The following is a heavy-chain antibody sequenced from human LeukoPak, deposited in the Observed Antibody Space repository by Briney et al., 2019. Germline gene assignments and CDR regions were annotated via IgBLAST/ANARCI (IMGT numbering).Heavy chain of an antibody. V-gene: IGHV5-51*01. J-gene: IGHJ4*02. CDR3: ARSYYDSSGSHWSTSTYFDY. CDR1: GYSFTSYW. D-gene: IGHD3-22*01. Sequence: EESLKISCKGSGYSFTSYWIGWVRQMPGKGLEWMGIIYPGDSDTRYSPSFQGQVTISADKSISTAYLQWSSLKASDTAMYYCARSYYDSSGSHWSTSTYFDYWGQGTLVTVSS. CDR2: IYPGDSDT.